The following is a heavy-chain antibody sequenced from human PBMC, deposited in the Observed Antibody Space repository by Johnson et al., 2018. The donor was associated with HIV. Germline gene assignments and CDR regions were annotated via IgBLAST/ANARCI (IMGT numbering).Heavy chain of an antibody. Sequence: QVQLVESGGGVVQPGRSLRLSCAASGFTFSSYAMHWVHQAPGKGLEWVAVISYDGSNKYYADSVKGRFTISRDNSKNTLYLQMNSLRAEDTALYYCAKGIGNWVEANGGFGWALDIWGQGTMVTVSS. D-gene: IGHD3-10*01. V-gene: IGHV3-30-3*01. CDR1: GFTFSSYA. J-gene: IGHJ3*02. CDR2: ISYDGSNK. CDR3: AKGIGNWVEANGGFGWALDI.